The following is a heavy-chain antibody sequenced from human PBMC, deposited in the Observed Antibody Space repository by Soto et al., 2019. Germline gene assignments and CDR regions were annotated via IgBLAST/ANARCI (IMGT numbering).Heavy chain of an antibody. J-gene: IGHJ4*02. D-gene: IGHD1-26*01. CDR1: GFTFSSYA. V-gene: IGHV3-23*01. Sequence: EVQLLESGGGLVQPGGSLRLSCAASGFTFSSYAMSWVRQAPGKGLEWVSAISGSGGSTYYADSVKGRFTISRDNSKNTLYLQMNSLRAEDTAVYYCARVTLSGSYKRYYFDYWGQGTLVTVSS. CDR2: ISGSGGST. CDR3: ARVTLSGSYKRYYFDY.